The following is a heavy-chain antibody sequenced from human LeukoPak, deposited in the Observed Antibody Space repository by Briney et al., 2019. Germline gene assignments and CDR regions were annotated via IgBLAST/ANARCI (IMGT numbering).Heavy chain of an antibody. CDR3: AKNVVVKRYFDY. CDR1: GFTFSSYA. Sequence: AGGSLRLSCAASGFTFSSYAMSWVRQAPGKGLEWVSVISGNGGRTYYADSVKGRFTISRDNSKNTLYLQMNSLRAEDTAVYYCAKNVVVKRYFDYWGQGTLITVSS. V-gene: IGHV3-23*01. D-gene: IGHD2-15*01. J-gene: IGHJ4*02. CDR2: ISGNGGRT.